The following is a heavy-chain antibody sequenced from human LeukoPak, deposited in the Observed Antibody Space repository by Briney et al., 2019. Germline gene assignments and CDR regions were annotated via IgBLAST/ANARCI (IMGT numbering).Heavy chain of an antibody. J-gene: IGHJ4*02. CDR1: GFTFSSYS. V-gene: IGHV3-21*01. Sequence: GGSLRLSCAASGFTFSSYSMNWVRQAPGKGLEWVSSISSTTSYIYHADSVKGRFAISRDNAKNSLYLQMNSLRAEDTAVYYCASNYYDSSGYYYVTPRSEGGWGQGTLVTVSS. CDR3: ASNYYDSSGYYYVTPRSEGG. CDR2: ISSTTSYI. D-gene: IGHD3-22*01.